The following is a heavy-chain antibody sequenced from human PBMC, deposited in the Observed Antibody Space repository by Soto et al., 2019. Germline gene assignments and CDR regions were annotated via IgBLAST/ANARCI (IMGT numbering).Heavy chain of an antibody. J-gene: IGHJ3*02. CDR1: GYTFTSYA. Sequence: QVQLVQSGAEVKKPGASVKVSCKASGYTFTSYAMHWVRQAPGQRLEWMGWINAGNGNTKYSQKFQGRVTITRDTSASKAYMELSSLRSEDTAVYYCAREFWSGYFNDAFDIWGQGTMVTVSS. V-gene: IGHV1-3*01. CDR3: AREFWSGYFNDAFDI. D-gene: IGHD3-3*01. CDR2: INAGNGNT.